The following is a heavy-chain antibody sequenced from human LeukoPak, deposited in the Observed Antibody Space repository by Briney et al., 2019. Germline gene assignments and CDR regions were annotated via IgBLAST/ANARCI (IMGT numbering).Heavy chain of an antibody. Sequence: GASVKSSCKASAYTFTSYYMHWGRQAPGQRGVWMGWINPNSGGTYYAQNFQGRVSTTRGTSISTAYMERSSRRSDDTAAYYSYYRVSSGYLTWGQGTLVAVSS. J-gene: IGHJ4*02. V-gene: IGHV1-2*02. D-gene: IGHD3-22*01. CDR1: AYTFTSYY. CDR2: INPNSGGT. CDR3: YYRVSSGYLT.